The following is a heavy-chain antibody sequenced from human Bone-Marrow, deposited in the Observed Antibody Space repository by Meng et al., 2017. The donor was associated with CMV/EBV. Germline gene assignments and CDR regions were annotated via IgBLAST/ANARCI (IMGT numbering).Heavy chain of an antibody. CDR1: GYTFTGYY. Sequence: ASVKVSCKASGYTFTGYYMHWVRQAPGQGLEWMGWINPNSGGTNYAQKFQGRVTMTRDTSISTAYMELSRLRSDDTAVYYCARDHEDSGSYFCPFFDYWGQGTLVTVSS. J-gene: IGHJ4*02. D-gene: IGHD1-26*01. V-gene: IGHV1-2*02. CDR2: INPNSGGT. CDR3: ARDHEDSGSYFCPFFDY.